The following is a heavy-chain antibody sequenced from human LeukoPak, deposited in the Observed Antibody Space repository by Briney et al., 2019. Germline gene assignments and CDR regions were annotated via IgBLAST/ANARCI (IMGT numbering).Heavy chain of an antibody. V-gene: IGHV4-31*03. CDR1: GGSISSGGYY. CDR2: TYYSGST. Sequence: PSETLSLTCTVSGGSISSGGYYWSWIRQHPGKGLEWIGYTYYSGSTYYNPSLKSRVTISVDTSKNQFSLKLSSVTAADTAVYYCARGCYDSSGYYDPFDYWGQGTLVTVSS. CDR3: ARGCYDSSGYYDPFDY. D-gene: IGHD3-22*01. J-gene: IGHJ4*02.